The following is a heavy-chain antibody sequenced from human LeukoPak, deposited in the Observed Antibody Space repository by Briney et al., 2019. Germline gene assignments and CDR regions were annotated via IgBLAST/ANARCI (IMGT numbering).Heavy chain of an antibody. V-gene: IGHV3-74*01. CDR1: GFTFRNTG. Sequence: PGGSLRSSCAASGFTFRNTGRNWFRQPPGEGLVWVSRIRSDGSDTRYAESVKGRFTISRDNAKNTLYLQMNSLRAEDTAVYYCARDWFHAIDYWGQGTLVTVSS. CDR3: ARDWFHAIDY. CDR2: IRSDGSDT. D-gene: IGHD2/OR15-2a*01. J-gene: IGHJ4*02.